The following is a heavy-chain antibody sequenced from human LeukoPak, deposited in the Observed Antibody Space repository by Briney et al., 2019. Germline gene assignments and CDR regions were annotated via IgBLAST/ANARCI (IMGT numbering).Heavy chain of an antibody. J-gene: IGHJ6*02. CDR1: GYTLTELS. D-gene: IGHD6-25*01. CDR2: FDPEDGET. V-gene: IGHV1-24*01. CDR3: ATGVAAATLFRNYYYGMYF. Sequence: ASVEVSCKVSGYTLTELSMHWVRQAPGKGLEWMGGFDPEDGETIYAQKFQGRVTMTEDTSTDTAYMELSSLRSEDTAVYYCATGVAAATLFRNYYYGMYFWGQGTTVTVSS.